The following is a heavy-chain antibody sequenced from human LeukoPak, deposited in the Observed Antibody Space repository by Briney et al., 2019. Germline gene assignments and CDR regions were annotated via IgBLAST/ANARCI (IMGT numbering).Heavy chain of an antibody. Sequence: GGSLRLSCAASGFTFGSYSMNWVRQAPGKGLEWVSYISSSSSTIYYADSVKGRFTISRDNAKNSLYLQMNSLRAEDTAVYYCATKGVVVTAHTDYWGQGTLVTVSS. CDR1: GFTFGSYS. V-gene: IGHV3-48*01. CDR2: ISSSSSTI. J-gene: IGHJ4*02. D-gene: IGHD2-21*02. CDR3: ATKGVVVTAHTDY.